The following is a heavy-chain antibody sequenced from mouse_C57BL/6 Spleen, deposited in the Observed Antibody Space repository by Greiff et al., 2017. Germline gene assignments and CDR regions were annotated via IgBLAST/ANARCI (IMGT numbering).Heavy chain of an antibody. V-gene: IGHV1-55*01. CDR2: IYPGSGST. D-gene: IGHD2-4*01. Sequence: VQLQQPGAELVKPGASVKMSCKASGYTFTSYWITWVKQRPGQGLEWIGDIYPGSGSTNYNEKFKSKATLTVDTSSSTAYMQLSSLTSEDSAVYYCARSHYDYDPYYFDYWGQGTTLTVSS. J-gene: IGHJ2*01. CDR3: ARSHYDYDPYYFDY. CDR1: GYTFTSYW.